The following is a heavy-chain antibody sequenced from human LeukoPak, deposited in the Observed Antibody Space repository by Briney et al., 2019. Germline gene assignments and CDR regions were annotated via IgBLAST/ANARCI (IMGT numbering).Heavy chain of an antibody. CDR3: ARESQTRCSGDNCYSGLVDY. CDR1: GFTCSSYW. CDR2: IKQDSSDK. J-gene: IGHJ4*02. Sequence: EASLRLSCVASGFTCSSYWISWVRHPPGKGLEWGANIKQDSSDKYYLDSVQGRFTISRANTKNSVYLQMNSLRAEDTAVYYCARESQTRCSGDNCYSGLVDYWGQGTLVTVSS. D-gene: IGHD2-15*01. V-gene: IGHV3-7*01.